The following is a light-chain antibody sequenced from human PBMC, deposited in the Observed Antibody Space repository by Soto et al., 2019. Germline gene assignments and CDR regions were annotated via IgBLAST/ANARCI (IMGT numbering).Light chain of an antibody. CDR2: GVS. Sequence: QSALTQPASVSGSPGQSITISCTGTSSDVGGYNYVSWYQQHPGKAPKLMIYGVSNRPSGVSNRFSGSKSGHTASLTISGLQSEDEADYFCTSYTSSTTLDVFGTGTKVTVL. V-gene: IGLV2-14*01. J-gene: IGLJ1*01. CDR3: TSYTSSTTLDV. CDR1: SSDVGGYNY.